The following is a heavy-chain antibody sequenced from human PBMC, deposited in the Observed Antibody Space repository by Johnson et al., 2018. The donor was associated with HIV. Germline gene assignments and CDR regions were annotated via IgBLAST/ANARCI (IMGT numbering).Heavy chain of an antibody. V-gene: IGHV3-7*05. CDR3: ASHLSYYDCWSGYYRGGVAFDI. Sequence: VQLVESGGGLVQPGGSLRLSCAASGFTFSSYWMSWVRQAPGKGLEWVANIKQDGSEKYYVDSVKGRFTISRDNAKNSLYLQMNSLRAEDTAVYYCASHLSYYDCWSGYYRGGVAFDIWGQGTMVTVSS. J-gene: IGHJ3*02. D-gene: IGHD3-3*01. CDR1: GFTFSSYW. CDR2: IKQDGSEK.